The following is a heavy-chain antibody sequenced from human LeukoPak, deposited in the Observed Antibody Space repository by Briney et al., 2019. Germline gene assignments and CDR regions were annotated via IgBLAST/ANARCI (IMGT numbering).Heavy chain of an antibody. Sequence: PSETLSLTCTVSGGSISGSIYYWGWIRQPPGKGPEWIGSIYYTGSIFYNPSLKGRVTISVDTSKNQFSLKLSSVTAADTAVYYCASRYSSSRRADWFDPWGQGTLVTVSS. CDR3: ASRYSSSRRADWFDP. CDR1: GGSISGSIYY. J-gene: IGHJ5*02. D-gene: IGHD6-13*01. V-gene: IGHV4-39*01. CDR2: IYYTGSI.